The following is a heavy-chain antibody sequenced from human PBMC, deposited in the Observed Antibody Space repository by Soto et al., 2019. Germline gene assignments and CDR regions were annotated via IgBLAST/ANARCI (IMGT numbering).Heavy chain of an antibody. V-gene: IGHV1-46*01. D-gene: IGHD2-15*01. CDR2: INPSGGST. CDR3: AREVGVVVVVAATRIATYGMDV. CDR1: GYTFTSYY. J-gene: IGHJ6*02. Sequence: ASVKVSCKASGYTFTSYYMHWVRQAPGQGLEWMGIINPSGGSTSYAQKFQGRVTMTRDTSTSTVYMELSSLRSEDTAVYYCAREVGVVVVVAATRIATYGMDVWGQGTTVTVS.